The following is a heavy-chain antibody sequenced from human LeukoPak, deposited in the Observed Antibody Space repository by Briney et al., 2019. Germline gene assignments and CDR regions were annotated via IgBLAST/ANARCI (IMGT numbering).Heavy chain of an antibody. CDR3: ARDLAMIVVVPDTNWFDP. D-gene: IGHD3-22*01. CDR2: VDPNTFVT. V-gene: IGHV1-2*02. J-gene: IGHJ5*02. Sequence: GASVKVSCKASGYTFSNHYIHWVRQAPGQGLEWMGIVDPNTFVTTYAQKFQGRLTVTRDTSISTAYMELSRLRSDDTAVYYCARDLAMIVVVPDTNWFDPWGQGTLVTVTS. CDR1: GYTFSNHY.